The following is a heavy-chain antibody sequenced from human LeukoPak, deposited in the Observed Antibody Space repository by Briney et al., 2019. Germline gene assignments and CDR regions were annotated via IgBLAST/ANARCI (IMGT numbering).Heavy chain of an antibody. V-gene: IGHV4-38-2*02. CDR3: ARIGGDLQDS. CDR2: IYDSGNT. Sequence: SETLSLTCIVSGYSISSGYYWGWIRQPPGKGLEYIGSIYDSGNTYYNSSLKSRVTISVDTSKSHFSLKLTSVTAADTAVYYCARIGGDLQDSWGQGTLVTVSS. D-gene: IGHD3-16*01. CDR1: GYSISSGYY. J-gene: IGHJ4*02.